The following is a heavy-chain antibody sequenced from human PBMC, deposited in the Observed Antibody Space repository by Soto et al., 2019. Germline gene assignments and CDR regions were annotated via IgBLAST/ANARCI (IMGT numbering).Heavy chain of an antibody. CDR3: AREQQLAFDY. CDR1: GGSISSYY. D-gene: IGHD6-13*01. Sequence: PSETLSLTCTVSGGSISSYYWSWIRQPPGKGLEWIGYIYYSGSTNYNPSLKSRVTISVDTSKNQFSLKLSSVTAADTAVYYCAREQQLAFDYWGQGTLVTVSS. CDR2: IYYSGST. V-gene: IGHV4-59*01. J-gene: IGHJ4*02.